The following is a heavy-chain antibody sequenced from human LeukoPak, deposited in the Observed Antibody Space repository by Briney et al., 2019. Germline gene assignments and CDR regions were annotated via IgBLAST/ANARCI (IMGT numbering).Heavy chain of an antibody. CDR3: ARGPGLERFDY. CDR2: IIPIFGTA. CDR1: GGTFSSYA. J-gene: IGHJ4*02. D-gene: IGHD1-1*01. Sequence: SVKVSCKASGGTFSSYAISWVRQAPGQGLEWMGGIIPIFGTANYAQKFHGRVTITTDESMSTAYMELSSLRSEDTAVYYCARGPGLERFDYWGQGTLVTVSS. V-gene: IGHV1-69*05.